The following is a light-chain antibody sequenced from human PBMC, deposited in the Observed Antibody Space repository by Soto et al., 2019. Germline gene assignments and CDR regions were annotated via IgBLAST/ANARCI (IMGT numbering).Light chain of an antibody. J-gene: IGLJ3*02. V-gene: IGLV2-18*02. CDR3: SSFTSSNTWV. CDR1: SGDVGSYNR. Sequence: QSALTQPPSVSGSPGQSVTISCTGASGDVGSYNRVSWYQQPPGTAPKVMIYDVSNRPSGVPDRFSGSKSGNTASLTISGLQAEDEADYYCSSFTSSNTWVFGVGTKLTVL. CDR2: DVS.